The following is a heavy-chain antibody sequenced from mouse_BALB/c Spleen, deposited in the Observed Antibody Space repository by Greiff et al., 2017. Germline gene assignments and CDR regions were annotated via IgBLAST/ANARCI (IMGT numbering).Heavy chain of an antibody. CDR1: GFTFSSYG. Sequence: EVQLVESGGDLVKPGGSLKLSCAASGFTFSSYGMSWVRQTPDKRLEWVATISSGGSYTYYPDSVKGRFTISRDNAKNTPYLQMSSLKSEDTAMYYCARQSGKGNYYAMDYWGQGTSVTVSS. CDR3: ARQSGKGNYYAMDY. J-gene: IGHJ4*01. V-gene: IGHV5-6*01. D-gene: IGHD1-3*01. CDR2: ISSGGSYT.